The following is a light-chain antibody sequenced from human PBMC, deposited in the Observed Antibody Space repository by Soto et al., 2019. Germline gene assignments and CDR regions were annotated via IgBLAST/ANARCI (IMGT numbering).Light chain of an antibody. CDR3: GGWDDSLSGPV. Sequence: QLVLTQPPSASGTPGQRVNISCSGSSSNIGSNYVYWYRQFTGTAPKLLIKRNTQRTSGVPARFSGSKSGTSASLAIRGLRSEDEADYYCGGWDDSLSGPVFGGGTKLTVL. V-gene: IGLV1-47*01. J-gene: IGLJ2*01. CDR1: SSNIGSNY. CDR2: RNT.